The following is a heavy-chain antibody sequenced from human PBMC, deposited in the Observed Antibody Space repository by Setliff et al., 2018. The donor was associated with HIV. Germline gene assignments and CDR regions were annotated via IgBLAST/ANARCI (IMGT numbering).Heavy chain of an antibody. CDR2: IYYSGNT. D-gene: IGHD3-22*01. CDR3: VRMFNKFDSGFYYRGLDI. J-gene: IGHJ3*02. Sequence: SETLSLTCNVSGASVSSSSNYWGWIRQPPGKGLEWIGSIYYSGNTYYNPSLNSRVTISFDTSKNQFPLEVTSVTAADTAIYYCVRMFNKFDSGFYYRGLDIWGQGTVVTVSS. V-gene: IGHV4-39*01. CDR1: GASVSSSSNY.